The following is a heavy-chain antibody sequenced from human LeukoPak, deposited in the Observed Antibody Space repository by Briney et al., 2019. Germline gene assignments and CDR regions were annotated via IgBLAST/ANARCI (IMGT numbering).Heavy chain of an antibody. CDR3: ARGSIAAAGMWSYWFDP. D-gene: IGHD6-13*01. J-gene: IGHJ5*02. CDR1: GASFSGYY. V-gene: IGHV4-34*01. CDR2: INHSGST. Sequence: SETLSLTCAVYGASFSGYYWSWIRQPPGKGLEWIGEINHSGSTNYNPSLKSRVTISVDTSKNQFSLKLSSVTAADTAVYYCARGSIAAAGMWSYWFDPWGQGTLVTVSS.